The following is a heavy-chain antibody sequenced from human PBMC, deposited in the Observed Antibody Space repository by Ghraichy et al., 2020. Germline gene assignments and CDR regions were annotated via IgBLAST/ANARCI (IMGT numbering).Heavy chain of an antibody. Sequence: SETLSLTCAVYGGSFSGYYWSWIRQPPGKGLEWIGEINHSGSTNYNPSLKSRVTISVDTSKNQFSLKLSSVTAADTAVYYCARGDKVTAIYYWGQGTLVTVSS. D-gene: IGHD2-21*02. V-gene: IGHV4-34*01. J-gene: IGHJ4*02. CDR3: ARGDKVTAIYY. CDR1: GGSFSGYY. CDR2: INHSGST.